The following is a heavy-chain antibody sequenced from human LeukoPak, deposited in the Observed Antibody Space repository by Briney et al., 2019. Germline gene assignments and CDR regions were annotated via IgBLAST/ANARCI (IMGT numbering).Heavy chain of an antibody. CDR2: ISNGKT. J-gene: IGHJ5*02. D-gene: IGHD2-15*01. CDR3: VREAGYCAPVCVKTNWFDP. Sequence: PGGSLRLSCAASGFPFSSHAMRWVRQPPGKGREWVAAISNGKTYYADSVRGRFAISRDDSTNTVYLHMNSLRDEDTALYHCVREAGYCAPVCVKTNWFDPWGQGTLVTVSS. CDR1: GFPFSSHA. V-gene: IGHV3-23*01.